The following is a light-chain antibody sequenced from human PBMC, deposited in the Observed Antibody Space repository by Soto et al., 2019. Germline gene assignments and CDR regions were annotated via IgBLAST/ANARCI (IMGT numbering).Light chain of an antibody. J-gene: IGLJ1*01. Sequence: QSALTQPPSVSGSPGQSVTISCTGTSSDVGSYNRLSWYQQPPGTAPKLIIYDVANRPSGVSNRFSGSKSGSTASLIISRLQTEDEADYYCVSYTSSTTYVFGTGTKLTVL. V-gene: IGLV2-18*02. CDR3: VSYTSSTTYV. CDR2: DVA. CDR1: SSDVGSYNR.